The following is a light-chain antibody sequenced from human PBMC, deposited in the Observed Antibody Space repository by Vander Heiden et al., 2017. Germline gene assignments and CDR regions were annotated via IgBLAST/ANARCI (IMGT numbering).Light chain of an antibody. CDR3: QAWDSSSVV. V-gene: IGLV3-1*01. CDR1: KLGDKY. Sequence: SYALTQPPSVSVSPGQTASITCSGDKLGDKYACWYQQKPGQSPVLVIYQDSKRPSGSPERSSGSNSGNTATLTISGTQAMEEADYYCQAWDSSSVVFGGGTKLTVL. J-gene: IGLJ2*01. CDR2: QDS.